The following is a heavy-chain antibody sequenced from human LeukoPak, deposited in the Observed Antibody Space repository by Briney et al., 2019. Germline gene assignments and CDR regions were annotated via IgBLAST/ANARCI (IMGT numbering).Heavy chain of an antibody. CDR2: FYRGETT. CDR3: ARVLIYYDSSADNDY. CDR1: GFTVSSSY. V-gene: IGHV3-53*01. Sequence: GGSLRLSCAASGFTVSSSYMYWVRQAPGKGLEWVSFFYRGETTYYAESVRGRFTISRDNSKNTLYLQMNSLRAEDTAVYYCARVLIYYDSSADNDYWGQGTLVTVSS. D-gene: IGHD3-22*01. J-gene: IGHJ4*02.